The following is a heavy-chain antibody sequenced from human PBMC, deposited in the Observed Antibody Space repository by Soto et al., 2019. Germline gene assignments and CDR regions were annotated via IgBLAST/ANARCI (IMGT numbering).Heavy chain of an antibody. V-gene: IGHV1-18*01. CDR3: IAARPGSQIPYYYYYGMDV. J-gene: IGHJ6*02. CDR2: ISAYNGNT. CDR1: GYTFTSYG. Sequence: ASVKVSCKASGYTFTSYGISWVRQAPGQGLEWMGWISAYNGNTNYAQKLQGRVTMTTDTSTSTAYMELRSLRSDDTAVYYCIAARPGSQIPYYYYYGMDVWGQGTTVTVSS. D-gene: IGHD6-6*01.